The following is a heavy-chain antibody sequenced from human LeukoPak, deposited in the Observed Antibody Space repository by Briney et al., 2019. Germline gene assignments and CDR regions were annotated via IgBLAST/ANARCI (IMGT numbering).Heavy chain of an antibody. D-gene: IGHD2-2*01. CDR1: GGSFSSSSYY. J-gene: IGHJ4*02. CDR3: ASLSAAMSYFDY. CDR2: IYYSGST. V-gene: IGHV4-39*01. Sequence: SETLSLSCTVSGGSFSSSSYYWGWIRQPPGKGLEWIGSIYYSGSTYYNPSLKSRVTISVDTSKNQFSLKLSSVTAADTAVYYCASLSAAMSYFDYWGQGTLVTVSS.